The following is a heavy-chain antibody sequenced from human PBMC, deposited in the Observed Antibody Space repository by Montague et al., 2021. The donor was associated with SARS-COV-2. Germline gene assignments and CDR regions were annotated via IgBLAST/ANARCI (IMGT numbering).Heavy chain of an antibody. V-gene: IGHV3-30*04. J-gene: IGHJ4*02. Sequence: SLSLSASGFTFSSYAMHWVRQAPGKGLEWVAVISYDGSNKYYADSAKGRFTISRNNSKNTLYLQMNSLRAEDTAVYYCARDPHIVVVMYYFDYWGQGTLVTVSS. CDR2: ISYDGSNK. CDR1: GFTFSSYA. CDR3: ARDPHIVVVMYYFDY. D-gene: IGHD2-21*01.